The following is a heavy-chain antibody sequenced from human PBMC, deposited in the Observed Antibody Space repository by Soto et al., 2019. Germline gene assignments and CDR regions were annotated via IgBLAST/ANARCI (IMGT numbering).Heavy chain of an antibody. J-gene: IGHJ4*02. V-gene: IGHV3-66*04. CDR1: GDTVSSNY. Sequence: EGKLVESGGGLVQPGGSLRLSCAASGDTVSSNYMSWVRQAPGKGLEWVSVIYSGGSTYYADSVKGRFTISRDNSKNTLYLQMNSLRAEDTAVYYCARHGYNYGGGYFDYWGQGTLVTVSS. CDR2: IYSGGST. D-gene: IGHD5-18*01. CDR3: ARHGYNYGGGYFDY.